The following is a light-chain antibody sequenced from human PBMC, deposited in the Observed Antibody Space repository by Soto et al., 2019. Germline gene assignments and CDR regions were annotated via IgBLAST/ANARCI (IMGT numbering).Light chain of an antibody. V-gene: IGKV3-15*01. CDR3: QQYHNWPPIT. Sequence: EIVMTQSPATLSVSPGERATLSCRASQRVSGNLSWYQQKPVQAPRHLINGESTRATSIPARFSGSGSGTEFTLTLSSLQSEDFAVYFCQQYHNWPPITFGQGTRLEIK. J-gene: IGKJ5*01. CDR2: GES. CDR1: QRVSGN.